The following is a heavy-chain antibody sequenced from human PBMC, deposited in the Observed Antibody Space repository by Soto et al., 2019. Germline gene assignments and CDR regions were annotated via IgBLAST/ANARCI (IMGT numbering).Heavy chain of an antibody. CDR3: ARDQGSYYYYGMDV. V-gene: IGHV4-4*07. CDR1: GGSISSDY. D-gene: IGHD2-15*01. J-gene: IGHJ6*02. Sequence: QVQLQESGPGLVKPSETLSLTCTVSGGSISSDYWSWFRQPAGQGLEWIGRIYPSGSTNYNPSLKSRVTMSVDTSKNLFSLKLSSVTAADTAVYYCARDQGSYYYYGMDVWGQGTTVTVSS. CDR2: IYPSGST.